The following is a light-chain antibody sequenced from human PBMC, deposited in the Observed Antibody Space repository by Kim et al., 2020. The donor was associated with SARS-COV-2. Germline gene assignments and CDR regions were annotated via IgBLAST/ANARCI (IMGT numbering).Light chain of an antibody. V-gene: IGKV3-11*01. CDR3: LQRHDWPLT. CDR2: DAS. Sequence: LSAAERATLSCRASQNINFDLGWYQQRPGQAPRLLIYDASNRATGIPARFSGSRSGTDFTLTISSLEPEDFAVYYCLQRHDWPLTFGGGTRVEIK. CDR1: QNINFD. J-gene: IGKJ4*01.